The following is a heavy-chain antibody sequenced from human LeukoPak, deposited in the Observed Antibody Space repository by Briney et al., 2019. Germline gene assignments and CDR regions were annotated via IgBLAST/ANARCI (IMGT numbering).Heavy chain of an antibody. D-gene: IGHD3-22*01. CDR2: IWYDGSNK. J-gene: IGHJ3*02. CDR1: GFTFSSYG. Sequence: PGRSLRLSCAASGFTFSSYGMHWVRQAPGKGLEWVAVIWYDGSNKYYADSVKGRFTISRDNSKNTLYLQMNSLRAEDTAVYYCAKDPDSDSSGYYYDDAFDIWAQGTMVTVSS. V-gene: IGHV3-33*06. CDR3: AKDPDSDSSGYYYDDAFDI.